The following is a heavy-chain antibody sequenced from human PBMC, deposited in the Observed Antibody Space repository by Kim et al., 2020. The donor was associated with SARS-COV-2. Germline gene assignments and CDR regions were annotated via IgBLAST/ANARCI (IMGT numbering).Heavy chain of an antibody. J-gene: IGHJ3*02. V-gene: IGHV3-48*02. CDR2: ST. CDR3: ARDKAYAFDI. Sequence: STQYADSVRGRFTISRDNVHNLIYLQMNSLRHEDTAIYYCARDKAYAFDIWGHGTMVTVSS.